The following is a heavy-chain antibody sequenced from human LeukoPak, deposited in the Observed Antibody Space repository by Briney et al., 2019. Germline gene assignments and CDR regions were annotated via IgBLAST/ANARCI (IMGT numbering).Heavy chain of an antibody. J-gene: IGHJ4*02. CDR1: GFTFSSYW. D-gene: IGHD1-26*01. Sequence: PGGSLRLSCAASGFTFSSYWMSWVRQAPGKGLEWVANIKQDGSEKYYVDSVKGRFTISRDNAENSLYLQMNSLRAEDTAVYYCAREIVGAIKSYFDYWGQGTLVTASS. CDR3: AREIVGAIKSYFDY. V-gene: IGHV3-7*01. CDR2: IKQDGSEK.